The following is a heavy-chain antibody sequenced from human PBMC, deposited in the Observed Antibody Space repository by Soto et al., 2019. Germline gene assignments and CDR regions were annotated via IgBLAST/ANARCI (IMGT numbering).Heavy chain of an antibody. D-gene: IGHD6-6*01. CDR1: GFTFSSYG. V-gene: IGHV3-21*01. Sequence: GSLRLSCAASGFTFSSYGMNWVRQAPGKGLEWVSSISSGGYNIYYADSVKGRFTISRDNAKNSLYLQMNSLRAEDTAVYYCARFGSSNWFDPWGQGTVVTVSS. CDR2: ISSGGYNI. CDR3: ARFGSSNWFDP. J-gene: IGHJ5*02.